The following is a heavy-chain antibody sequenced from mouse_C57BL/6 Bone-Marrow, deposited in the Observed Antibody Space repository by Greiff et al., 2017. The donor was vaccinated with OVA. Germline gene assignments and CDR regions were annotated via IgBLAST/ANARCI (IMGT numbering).Heavy chain of an antibody. CDR2: ISDGGSYT. V-gene: IGHV5-4*01. CDR1: GFTFSSYA. J-gene: IGHJ2*01. CDR3: ARDRGLTGVDY. D-gene: IGHD4-1*01. Sequence: EVKLVESGGGLVKPGGSLKLSCAASGFTFSSYAMSWVRQTPEKRLEWVATISDGGSYTYYPDNVKGRFTISRDNAKNNLYLQMSHLKSEDTAMYYCARDRGLTGVDYWGQGTTLTVSS.